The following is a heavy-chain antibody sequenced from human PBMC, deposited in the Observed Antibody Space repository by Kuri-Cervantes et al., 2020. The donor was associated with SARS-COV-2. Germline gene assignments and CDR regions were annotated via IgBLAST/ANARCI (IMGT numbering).Heavy chain of an antibody. Sequence: GSLRLSCTVSGGSIGSSSYYWGWIRQPPGKGLEWIGSIYYSGSTYYNPSLKSRVTISVDTSKNQFSLKLSSVTAADTAVYYCASPSDITMVRGVIITGAFDIWGQGTMVTVSS. CDR2: IYYSGST. CDR3: ASPSDITMVRGVIITGAFDI. D-gene: IGHD3-10*01. V-gene: IGHV4-39*01. J-gene: IGHJ3*02. CDR1: GGSIGSSSYY.